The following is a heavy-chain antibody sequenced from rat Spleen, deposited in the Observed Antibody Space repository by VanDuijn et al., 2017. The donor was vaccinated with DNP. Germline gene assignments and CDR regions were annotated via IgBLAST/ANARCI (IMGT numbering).Heavy chain of an antibody. D-gene: IGHD1-12*01. V-gene: IGHV5-7*01. J-gene: IGHJ4*01. CDR1: GFTFSDYY. Sequence: EVLLVESDGGLVQPGRSLKLSCAVSGFTFSDYYMAWVSQAPAKGLEWVATLSYNGGTPYYRDSVKGRFTISRDNAQSTLYLQMDSLRSEDTATYYCARHRTIMPYYYAMDAWGQGASVTVSS. CDR2: LSYNGGTP. CDR3: ARHRTIMPYYYAMDA.